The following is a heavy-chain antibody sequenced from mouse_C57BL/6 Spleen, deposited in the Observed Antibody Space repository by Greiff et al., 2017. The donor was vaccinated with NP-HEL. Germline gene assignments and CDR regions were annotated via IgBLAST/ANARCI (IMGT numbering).Heavy chain of an antibody. J-gene: IGHJ4*01. CDR2: IYPRSGNT. CDR3: ANFYYDYKDYAMDY. D-gene: IGHD2-4*01. CDR1: GYTFTSYG. V-gene: IGHV1-81*01. Sequence: QVQLKESGAELARPGASVKLSCKASGYTFTSYGISWVKQRTGQGLEWIGEIYPRSGNTYYNEKFKGKATLTADKSSSTAYMELRSLTSEDSAVYFCANFYYDYKDYAMDYWGQGTSVTVSS.